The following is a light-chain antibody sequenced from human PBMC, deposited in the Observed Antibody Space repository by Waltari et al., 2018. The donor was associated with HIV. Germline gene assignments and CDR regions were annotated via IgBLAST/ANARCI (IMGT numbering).Light chain of an antibody. CDR3: QSYDMSQSGSLV. CDR1: RSNIGAGFD. Sequence: QSVLTQPPSVSGAPGQRVTIACTGTRSNIGAGFDVHWSQQIPGNAPKLLIYDNNIRPSGVPDRVSGSKSGTSASLAITGLQSGDEADYDCQSYDMSQSGSLVFGGGTKLTVL. CDR2: DNN. J-gene: IGLJ2*01. V-gene: IGLV1-40*01.